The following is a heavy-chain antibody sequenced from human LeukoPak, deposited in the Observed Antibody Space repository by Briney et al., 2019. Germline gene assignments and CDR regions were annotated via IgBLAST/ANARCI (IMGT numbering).Heavy chain of an antibody. Sequence: GGSLRLSYAASGFTFSSYAMSWVRQAPGRGLERVSAISGSGGSTYYADSVKGRFTISRDNSKNTLYLQMNSLRAEDTAVYYCAKECRFRHSHWFDPWGQGTLVTVSS. D-gene: IGHD3-3*01. V-gene: IGHV3-23*01. CDR3: AKECRFRHSHWFDP. CDR2: ISGSGGST. J-gene: IGHJ5*02. CDR1: GFTFSSYA.